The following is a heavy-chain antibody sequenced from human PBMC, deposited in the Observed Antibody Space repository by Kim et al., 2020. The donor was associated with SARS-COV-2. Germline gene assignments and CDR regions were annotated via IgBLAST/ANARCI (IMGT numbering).Heavy chain of an antibody. CDR3: ANLGVAGTSDY. CDR2: ISGDGDNT. J-gene: IGHJ4*02. D-gene: IGHD3-3*01. CDR1: GFTFNNYA. Sequence: GGSLRLSCLASGFTFNNYAMTWVRQAPGKGLDWVSTISGDGDNTYYADATKGRFTISRDNSKSTLFLQISSLTPEDTAVYYCANLGVAGTSDYWGQGALVTVSS. V-gene: IGHV3-23*01.